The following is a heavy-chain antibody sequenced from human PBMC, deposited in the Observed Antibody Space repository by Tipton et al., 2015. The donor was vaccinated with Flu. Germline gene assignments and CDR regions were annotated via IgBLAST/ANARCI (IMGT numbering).Heavy chain of an antibody. CDR3: ARQPYGSGSVWFDP. J-gene: IGHJ5*02. V-gene: IGHV4-59*08. CDR1: GGSISSYY. Sequence: TLSLTCTVSGGSISSYYWSWIRQPPGKGLEWIGYIYYSGSTNYNPSLKSRVTISVDTSKNQFSLKLSSVTAADTAVYYCARQPYGSGSVWFDPWGQGTLVTVSS. D-gene: IGHD3-10*01. CDR2: IYYSGST.